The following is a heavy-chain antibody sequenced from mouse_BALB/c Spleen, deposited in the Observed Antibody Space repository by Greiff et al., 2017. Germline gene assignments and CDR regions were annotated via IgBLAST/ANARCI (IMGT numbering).Heavy chain of an antibody. Sequence: VQLQQSGAELVKPGASVKLSCTASGFNIKDTYMHWVKQRPEQGLEWIGRIDPANGNTKYDPKFQGKATITADKSSNTAYLQLSSLTSEDTAVYYCARSVLPYAMDYWGQGTSVTVSS. CDR1: GFNIKDTY. J-gene: IGHJ4*01. D-gene: IGHD5-1*01. V-gene: IGHV14-3*02. CDR3: ARSVLPYAMDY. CDR2: IDPANGNT.